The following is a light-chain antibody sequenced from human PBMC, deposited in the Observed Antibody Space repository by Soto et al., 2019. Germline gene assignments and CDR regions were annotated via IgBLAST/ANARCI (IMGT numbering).Light chain of an antibody. J-gene: IGKJ5*01. CDR2: DAS. CDR1: QAVPNN. Sequence: DIHLTQSPSFLSASVGDRVTITCRPSQAVPNNMAWYQHKPGRAPKLLIYDASNLEAGVPSRFRGSGSGTDFTFTISRLQPEDIATYYCQQYENLPTFGQGTRLEIK. CDR3: QQYENLPT. V-gene: IGKV1-33*01.